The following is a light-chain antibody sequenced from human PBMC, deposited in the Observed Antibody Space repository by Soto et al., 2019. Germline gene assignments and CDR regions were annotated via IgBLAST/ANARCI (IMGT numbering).Light chain of an antibody. CDR1: QSISSY. J-gene: IGKJ4*01. CDR2: AAS. V-gene: IGKV1-39*01. Sequence: DIQMTQSPSSLSASVGDRVTITCRASQSISSYLNWYQQKSGTAPKLLIYAASSLQSGGPSRFSGSGSGTDFTLTISSLQPEDFATYYGQQSYSIPFTFGGGTKVEVK. CDR3: QQSYSIPFT.